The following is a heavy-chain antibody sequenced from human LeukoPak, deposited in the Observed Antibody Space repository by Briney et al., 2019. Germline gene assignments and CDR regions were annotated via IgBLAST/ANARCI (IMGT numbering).Heavy chain of an antibody. CDR3: VLRSSWNYYMDV. J-gene: IGHJ6*03. V-gene: IGHV3-48*03. CDR1: GFTFSNFE. Sequence: GGSLRLSCVASGFTFSNFEMNWVRQAPGKGLEWVSYISSPGTHIYYTDSVEGRFTISRENGKNPLYLQTNSLRAEDTAVYYCVLRSSWNYYMDVWGKGTTVAVSS. D-gene: IGHD6-13*01. CDR2: ISSPGTHI.